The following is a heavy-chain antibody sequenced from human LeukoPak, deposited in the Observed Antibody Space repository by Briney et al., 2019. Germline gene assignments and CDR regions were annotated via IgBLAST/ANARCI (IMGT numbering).Heavy chain of an antibody. CDR3: ARDAYYYDSSGYYYVDIFDY. CDR1: GGSISSSSYY. CDR2: IYYSGST. D-gene: IGHD3-22*01. J-gene: IGHJ4*02. Sequence: PSETLSLTCTVSGGSISSSSYYWGWIRQPPVKGLEWIGSIYYSGSTYYNPSLKSRVTISVDTSKNQFSLKLSSVTAADTAVYYCARDAYYYDSSGYYYVDIFDYWGQGTLVTVSS. V-gene: IGHV4-39*07.